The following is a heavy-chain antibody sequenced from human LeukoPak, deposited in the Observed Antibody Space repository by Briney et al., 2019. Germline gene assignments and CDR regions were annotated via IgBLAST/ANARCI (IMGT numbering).Heavy chain of an antibody. V-gene: IGHV3-30*04. CDR1: GFTFSNHA. Sequence: PGRSLRLSCAASGFTFSNHAFHWVRQAPGKGLEWVAVISYDGDNKYYADSVKGRFTISRDNSKNTLYVQMNSLRAEDTAVYYCARLTSPAASDLWGRGTLVTVSS. CDR2: ISYDGDNK. J-gene: IGHJ4*02. CDR3: ARLTSPAASDL. D-gene: IGHD2-2*01.